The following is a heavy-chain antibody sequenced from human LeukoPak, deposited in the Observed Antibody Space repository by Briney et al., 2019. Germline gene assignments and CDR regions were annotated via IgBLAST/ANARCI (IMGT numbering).Heavy chain of an antibody. D-gene: IGHD3-10*01. J-gene: IGHJ3*02. Sequence: SETLSLTCTVSGGSISSYYWSWIRQPPGKGLEWIGYIYYSGRTNYNPSLKSRVTISVDTSKNQFSLKLSSVTAADTAVYYCASYGEDAFDIWGQGTMVTVSS. CDR3: ASYGEDAFDI. V-gene: IGHV4-59*01. CDR1: GGSISSYY. CDR2: IYYSGRT.